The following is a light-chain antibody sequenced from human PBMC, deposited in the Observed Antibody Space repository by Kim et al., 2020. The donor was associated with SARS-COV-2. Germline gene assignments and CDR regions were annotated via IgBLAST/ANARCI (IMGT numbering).Light chain of an antibody. CDR3: QQSYSTPGT. J-gene: IGKJ4*01. CDR2: AAS. CDR1: QSSSSY. Sequence: ASVGDRVTITCRASQSSSSYLNWYQQKPWKAPKLLIYAASSLQSGVPSRFSGSGSGTEFTLTISSLQPEDFATYYCQQSYSTPGTFGGGTKVDIK. V-gene: IGKV1-39*01.